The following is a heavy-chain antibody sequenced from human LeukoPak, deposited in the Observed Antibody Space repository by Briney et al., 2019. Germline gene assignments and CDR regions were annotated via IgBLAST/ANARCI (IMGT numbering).Heavy chain of an antibody. J-gene: IGHJ4*02. D-gene: IGHD4-17*01. V-gene: IGHV1-46*01. CDR1: GYTFTSYY. CDR2: INPSGGST. CDR3: ARDYGDYALDY. Sequence: ASVRVSCKASGYTFTSYYMHWVRQAPGQWLEWMGIINPSGGSTSYAQKFQGRVTMTRDTSTSTVYMELSSLRSEDTAVYYCARDYGDYALDYWGQGTLVTVSS.